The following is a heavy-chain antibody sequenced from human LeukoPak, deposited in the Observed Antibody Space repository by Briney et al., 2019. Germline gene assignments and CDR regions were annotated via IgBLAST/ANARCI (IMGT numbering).Heavy chain of an antibody. J-gene: IGHJ4*02. CDR2: ITGSDGTS. CDR1: GFTFTNYA. Sequence: GGSLRLSCVASGFTFTNYAMSWVRQAPGKGLEWVSAITGSDGTSHYADSVKGGFTISRDNSKNTLYLQVNSLRAEDTAVYYCAKWGDYDILSGYYVPDYWGQGTLVTVSS. CDR3: AKWGDYDILSGYYVPDY. V-gene: IGHV3-23*01. D-gene: IGHD3-9*01.